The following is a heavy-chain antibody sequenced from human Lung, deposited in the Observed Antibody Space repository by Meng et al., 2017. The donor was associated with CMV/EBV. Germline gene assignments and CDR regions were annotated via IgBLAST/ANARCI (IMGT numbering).Heavy chain of an antibody. CDR2: INHSGST. D-gene: IGHD3-22*01. CDR1: GGSCSGYY. CDR3: ARPQRIYYYDSSGPIDY. J-gene: IGHJ4*02. V-gene: IGHV4-34*01. Sequence: GGSCSGYYWSWISQPPGKGLEWIGEINHSGSTNYNPSLKSRVTISVDTSKTQFSLKLSSVTAADTAVYYCARPQRIYYYDSSGPIDYWGQGTLVTVSS.